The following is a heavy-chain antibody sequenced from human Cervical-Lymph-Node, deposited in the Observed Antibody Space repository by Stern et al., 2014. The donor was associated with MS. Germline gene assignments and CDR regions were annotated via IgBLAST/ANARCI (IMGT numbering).Heavy chain of an antibody. D-gene: IGHD2-2*01. V-gene: IGHV1-8*01. Sequence: VQLVESGAEVKKPGASVKVSCKASGYTFSSYDITWVRQASGHGLEWMGRMNPYSGNTGYAQKFKGRVSMTSDPSISTVYMELTSLTSDDTAVYFCARAVRNQLLSEYWGQGTLVTVSS. J-gene: IGHJ4*02. CDR1: GYTFSSYD. CDR3: ARAVRNQLLSEY. CDR2: MNPYSGNT.